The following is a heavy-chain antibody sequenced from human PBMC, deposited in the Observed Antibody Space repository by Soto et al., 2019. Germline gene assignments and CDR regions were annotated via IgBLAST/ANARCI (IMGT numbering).Heavy chain of an antibody. D-gene: IGHD2-21*02. Sequence: EVQLVESGGGLIQPGGSLRLSCAASGFTVSSKYMTWDRQAPGKGLEWVSVIYSGGSTYYADSVNGRFTISRDNSTNTLYLQMNSLSAEDTAVYYCASAAVTAPDYWGQGTLVTVS. V-gene: IGHV3-53*01. CDR3: ASAAVTAPDY. CDR1: GFTVSSKY. CDR2: IYSGGST. J-gene: IGHJ4*02.